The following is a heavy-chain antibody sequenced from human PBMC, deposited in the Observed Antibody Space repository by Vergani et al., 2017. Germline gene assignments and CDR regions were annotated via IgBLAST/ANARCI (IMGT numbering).Heavy chain of an antibody. D-gene: IGHD3-22*01. Sequence: VQLVESGGGVVQPGESLRLSCAASGFPFSTYGMHWVRQAPGKGLEWVANINQDGSEKYYVDSVKGRFTIARDNAKNSLYLQMNSLRAEDTALYYCARINYYGSSGYSLTRWHNWFDPWGQGTLITFSS. CDR3: ARINYYGSSGYSLTRWHNWFDP. CDR2: INQDGSEK. CDR1: GFPFSTYG. V-gene: IGHV3-7*01. J-gene: IGHJ5*02.